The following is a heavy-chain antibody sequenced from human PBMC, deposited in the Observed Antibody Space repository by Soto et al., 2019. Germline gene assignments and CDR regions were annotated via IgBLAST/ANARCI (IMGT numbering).Heavy chain of an antibody. CDR3: ARTSTSGTRFDY. CDR1: GGAISTSKW. Sequence: QVQLQESGPGLVKPSGTLSLTCAVSGGAISTSKWWSWVSQPPGEGLEWIGEVYHSGSTNYNPSFKSRVAMSVDKAKNQFSLTLNSVTAADTALYYCARTSTSGTRFDYWGQGSLGTVSS. J-gene: IGHJ4*02. CDR2: VYHSGST. V-gene: IGHV4-4*02. D-gene: IGHD1-1*01.